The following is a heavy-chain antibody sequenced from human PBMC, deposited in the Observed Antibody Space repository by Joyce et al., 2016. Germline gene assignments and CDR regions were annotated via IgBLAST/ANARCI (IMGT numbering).Heavy chain of an antibody. V-gene: IGHV3-7*03. D-gene: IGHD1-14*01. CDR2: IKKDGSER. J-gene: IGHJ4*02. Sequence: EVHLVESGGGLVQPGGSLRLSCAASGFTFSSYWMSWGRQAPGKGLEWVANIKKDGSERYYVDSVKGRFTISRDNTKNSLYLQMNSLRVEDTAVYYCASPGTRYWGQGTLVTVSS. CDR1: GFTFSSYW. CDR3: ASPGTRY.